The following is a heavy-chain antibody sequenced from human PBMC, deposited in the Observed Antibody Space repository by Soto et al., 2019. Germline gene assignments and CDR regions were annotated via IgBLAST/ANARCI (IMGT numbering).Heavy chain of an antibody. J-gene: IGHJ4*02. CDR1: GGSISSSSYY. CDR2: IYYSGST. V-gene: IGHV4-39*01. Sequence: TLSLTCTVSGGSISSSSYYWAWIRQPPGKGLEWIGSIYYSGSTNYNPSLKSRVTISVDTSKNQFSLKLTSVAAADTSVYYCARHRSGYDSDLDYWGRGTLVTVSS. CDR3: ARHRSGYDSDLDY. D-gene: IGHD5-12*01.